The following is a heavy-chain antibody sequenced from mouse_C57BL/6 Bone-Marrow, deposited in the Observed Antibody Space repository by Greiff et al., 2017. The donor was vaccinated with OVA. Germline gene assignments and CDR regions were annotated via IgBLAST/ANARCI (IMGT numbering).Heavy chain of an antibody. D-gene: IGHD4-1*01. Sequence: EVQGVESGGGLVQPGGSLKLSCAASGFTFSDYYMYWVRQTPEKRLEWVAYISNGGGSTYYPDTVKGRFTISRDNAKNTLYLQMSRLKSEDTAMYYCARHSGTSMDYWGQGTSVTVSS. CDR1: GFTFSDYY. CDR2: ISNGGGST. J-gene: IGHJ4*01. V-gene: IGHV5-12*01. CDR3: ARHSGTSMDY.